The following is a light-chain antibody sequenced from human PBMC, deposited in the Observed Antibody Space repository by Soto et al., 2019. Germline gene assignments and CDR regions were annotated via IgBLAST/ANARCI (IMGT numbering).Light chain of an antibody. CDR3: MQCTHWPYT. J-gene: IGKJ2*01. CDR1: QSLVHSDGNTH. Sequence: DVVMTQSPLSLPVTLGQPASISCRSSQSLVHSDGNTHLNWFQQRPGQSPRRLICKVSNRDSGVPDRCSGSASGTDFTLKISRVEAEDVGVYYCMQCTHWPYTFGQGTKLEIK. V-gene: IGKV2-30*02. CDR2: KVS.